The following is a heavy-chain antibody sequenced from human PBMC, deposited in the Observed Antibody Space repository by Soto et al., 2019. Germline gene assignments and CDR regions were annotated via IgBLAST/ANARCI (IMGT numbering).Heavy chain of an antibody. CDR1: GFPFSSYG. J-gene: IGHJ6*02. CDR3: AKDPAVAGNYYYGMDV. CDR2: ISYDGSNK. D-gene: IGHD6-19*01. Sequence: GGSLRLSCAAPGFPFSSYGLHWVRQAPGKGLEWGGVISYDGSNKYYADSVKGRFTISRDNSKNTLYLQMNSLRAEDTAVYYCAKDPAVAGNYYYGMDVWGQGTTVTVSS. V-gene: IGHV3-30*18.